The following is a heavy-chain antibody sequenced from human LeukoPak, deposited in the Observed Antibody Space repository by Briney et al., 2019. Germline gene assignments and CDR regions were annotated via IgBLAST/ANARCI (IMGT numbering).Heavy chain of an antibody. D-gene: IGHD3-22*01. CDR1: GYTFTSYG. V-gene: IGHV1-18*01. CDR2: ISAYNGNT. Sequence: ASVKVSCKASGYTFTSYGISWVRQAPGQGLAWMGWISAYNGNTNYAQKLQGRVTMTTDTSTSIAYMELRSLRSDDTAVYYCARARKYDSSGYYYPNDAFDIWGQGTMVTVSS. J-gene: IGHJ3*02. CDR3: ARARKYDSSGYYYPNDAFDI.